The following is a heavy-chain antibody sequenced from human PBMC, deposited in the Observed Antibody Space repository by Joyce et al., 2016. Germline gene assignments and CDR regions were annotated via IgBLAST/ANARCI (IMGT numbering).Heavy chain of an antibody. J-gene: IGHJ4*02. D-gene: IGHD3-3*01. V-gene: IGHV3-74*01. CDR1: GFTFNRHL. CDR2: IDHDGTNS. Sequence: EVQLVESGGGLVQPGGSLKLSCAASGFTFNRHLMHRVRQAPGKGPVWVSRIDHDGTNSRYAGFVEGRFIISRDNAKNTLYLQLTNLRVEDTAIYYCATIFGVFVSDSFDNWGQGTLVTVSS. CDR3: ATIFGVFVSDSFDN.